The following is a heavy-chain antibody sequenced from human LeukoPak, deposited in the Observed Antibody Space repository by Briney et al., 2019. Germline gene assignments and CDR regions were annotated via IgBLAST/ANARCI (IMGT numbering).Heavy chain of an antibody. D-gene: IGHD6-19*01. CDR3: AVAVAYPYYFDY. J-gene: IGHJ4*02. CDR2: FDPEDGET. Sequence: ASVKVSSKVSGYTLTELSMHWVRQAPGEGLEWMGGFDPEDGETIYAQKFQGRVTMTEDTSTDAAYMELSSLRSEDTAVYYCAVAVAYPYYFDYWGQGTLVTVSS. CDR1: GYTLTELS. V-gene: IGHV1-24*01.